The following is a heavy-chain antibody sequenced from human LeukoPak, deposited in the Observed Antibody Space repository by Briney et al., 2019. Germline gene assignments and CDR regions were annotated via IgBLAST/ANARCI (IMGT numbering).Heavy chain of an antibody. CDR3: VLYGDYESPDGFDI. Sequence: GGTLRLSCAASGFSFSSYGMNWVRQAPGKGLEWVSAISGSGGSTYYADSVKGRFTISRDNSKNTLYLQMNSLRAEDTAVYYCVLYGDYESPDGFDIWGQGTMVTVSS. CDR1: GFSFSSYG. J-gene: IGHJ3*02. V-gene: IGHV3-23*01. D-gene: IGHD4-17*01. CDR2: ISGSGGST.